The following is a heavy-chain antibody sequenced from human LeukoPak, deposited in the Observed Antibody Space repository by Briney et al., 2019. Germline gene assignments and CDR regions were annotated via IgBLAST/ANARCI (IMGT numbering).Heavy chain of an antibody. D-gene: IGHD5-18*01. CDR1: GFTFSSYS. J-gene: IGHJ4*02. Sequence: GGSLRLSCAASGFTFSSYSMNWVRQAPGKGLEWVSSISSSSSYIYYADSVKGRFTISRDNAKNSLYLQMNSLRAEDTAVYYCARERGYSYGYGDYWGQGTLVTVS. V-gene: IGHV3-21*01. CDR3: ARERGYSYGYGDY. CDR2: ISSSSSYI.